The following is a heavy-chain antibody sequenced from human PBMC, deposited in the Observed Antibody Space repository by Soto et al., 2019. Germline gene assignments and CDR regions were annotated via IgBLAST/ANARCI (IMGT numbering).Heavy chain of an antibody. CDR1: GFTVSSYA. CDR2: ISGSGGST. J-gene: IGHJ6*02. V-gene: IGHV3-23*01. D-gene: IGHD3-3*01. Sequence: XESLRLSCAASGFTVSSYAMSWVRQAPGKGLEWVSAISGSGGSTYYADSVKGRFTISRDNSKNTLYLQMNSLRAEDTAVYYCAKKGDFWSGYYMDYYYYGMDVWGQGTTVTVSS. CDR3: AKKGDFWSGYYMDYYYYGMDV.